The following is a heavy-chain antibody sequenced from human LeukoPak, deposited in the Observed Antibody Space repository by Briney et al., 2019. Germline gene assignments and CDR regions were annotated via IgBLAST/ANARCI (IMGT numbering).Heavy chain of an antibody. CDR2: IYYSVST. V-gene: IGHV4-59*01. J-gene: IGHJ4*02. D-gene: IGHD3-9*01. Sequence: SETLSLTCTVSGGSISSYYWSWIRQPPGKGLEWIGYIYYSVSTNYNPSLKSRVTISVDTSKNQFSLKLSSVTAADTAVYYCARGPSDYDILTGYSDPGSLDYWGQGTLVTVSS. CDR1: GGSISSYY. CDR3: ARGPSDYDILTGYSDPGSLDY.